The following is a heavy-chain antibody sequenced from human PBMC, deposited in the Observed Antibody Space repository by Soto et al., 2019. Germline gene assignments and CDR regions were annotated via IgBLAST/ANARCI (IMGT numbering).Heavy chain of an antibody. CDR1: GFSSSNYE. D-gene: IGHD3-10*01. CDR2: ISTTGTSP. Sequence: GGSLRLSCTASGFSSSNYEMNWIRQAPGKGLEWVSHISTTGTSPYYADSVRGRFTVSRDTANNSIYLQMNSLRAEDTALYYCARDGNRGPSDAFDVWGQGTMVTVSS. V-gene: IGHV3-48*03. CDR3: ARDGNRGPSDAFDV. J-gene: IGHJ3*01.